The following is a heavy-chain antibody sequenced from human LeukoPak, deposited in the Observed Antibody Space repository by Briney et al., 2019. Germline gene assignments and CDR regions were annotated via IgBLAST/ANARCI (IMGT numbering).Heavy chain of an antibody. CDR2: IRYDGSNK. CDR3: AKDSAYYYDSSGYFYD. J-gene: IGHJ4*02. Sequence: PGGSLRLSCAASEFTFSSYAMHWVRQAPGKGLGWVAFIRYDGSNKYYADSVKGRFTISRDNSKNTLYLQMNSLRAEDTAVYYCAKDSAYYYDSSGYFYDWGQGTLVTVSS. CDR1: EFTFSSYA. V-gene: IGHV3-30*02. D-gene: IGHD3-22*01.